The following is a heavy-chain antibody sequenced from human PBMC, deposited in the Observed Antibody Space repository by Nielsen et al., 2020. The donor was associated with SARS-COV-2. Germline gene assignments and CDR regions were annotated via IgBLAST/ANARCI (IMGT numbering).Heavy chain of an antibody. V-gene: IGHV3-20*03. J-gene: IGHJ6*02. CDR2: INWNGGST. D-gene: IGHD6-13*01. CDR3: AKDMKAGPTSPNYYYYGMDV. Sequence: VRQAPGKGLEWVSGINWNGGSTGYADSVKGRFTISRDNSKNSLYLQMNSLRTEDTALYYCAKDMKAGPTSPNYYYYGMDVWGQGTTVTVSS.